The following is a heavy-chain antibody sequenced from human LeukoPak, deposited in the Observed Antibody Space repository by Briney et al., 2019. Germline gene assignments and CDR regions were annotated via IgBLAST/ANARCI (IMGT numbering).Heavy chain of an antibody. V-gene: IGHV3-15*01. J-gene: IGHJ4*02. D-gene: IGHD4-23*01. CDR3: STGPGNSGY. CDR1: GLTFSNAW. Sequence: GGSLRFSCAVSGLTFSNAWMSWVRQAPGKGLEWVGRIKSTTVDGTPEYAAPVKGRFTISRDDSKNTVYLQMNSLKTEDTAVYYCSTGPGNSGYWGQGTLVTVSS. CDR2: IKSTTVDGTP.